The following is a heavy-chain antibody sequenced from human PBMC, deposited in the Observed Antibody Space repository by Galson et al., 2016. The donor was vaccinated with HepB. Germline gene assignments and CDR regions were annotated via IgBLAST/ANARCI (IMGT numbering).Heavy chain of an antibody. CDR3: AKGTGSYQDGYY. J-gene: IGHJ4*01. D-gene: IGHD1-26*01. V-gene: IGHV3-23*01. CDR2: ISNGGDFP. CDR1: GFTFSNYA. Sequence: SLRLSCAASGFTFSNYAMTWVRQAPGKGLEWVSTISNGGDFPYYADSLKGRFTISRDNSKNTLFLHMKSLRADDTATYYCAKGTGSYQDGYYRGHGTLVAVTS.